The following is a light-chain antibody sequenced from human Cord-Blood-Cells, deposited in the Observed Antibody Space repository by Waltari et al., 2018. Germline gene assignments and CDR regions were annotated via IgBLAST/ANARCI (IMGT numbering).Light chain of an antibody. CDR1: SGHSSYA. J-gene: IGLJ3*02. V-gene: IGLV4-69*01. Sequence: QLVLTQSPSASASLGASVKLTCTLSSGHSSYAIAWPHQQPEKGPRYLMKLNSDGSHSKGDGIPDRVSGSSSGAERYLTISSLQAEDEADYYCQTWGTGIRVFGGGTKLTVL. CDR2: LNSDGSH. CDR3: QTWGTGIRV.